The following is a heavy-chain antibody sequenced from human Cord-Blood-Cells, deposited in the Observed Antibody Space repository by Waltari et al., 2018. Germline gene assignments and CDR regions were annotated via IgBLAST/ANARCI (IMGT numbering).Heavy chain of an antibody. CDR2: IYYSGGT. CDR1: DGSLSSSSYS. V-gene: IGHV4-39*07. J-gene: IGHJ5*02. Sequence: QLQLQESGPGLVKPSETLSLTCTVSDGSLSSSSYSWGWLRQPPGKGLEWFGSIYYSGGTYDNPSLKSRVTISVDTSKNQFSLKLSSVTAADTAVYYCATHIVVVTASPNWFDPWGQGTLVTVSS. CDR3: ATHIVVVTASPNWFDP. D-gene: IGHD2-21*02.